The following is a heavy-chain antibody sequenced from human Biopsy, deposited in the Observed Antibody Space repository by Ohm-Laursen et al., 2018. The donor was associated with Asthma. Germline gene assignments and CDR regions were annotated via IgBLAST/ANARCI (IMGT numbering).Heavy chain of an antibody. CDR3: ASDFPKDYVRYNFQF. CDR1: GSTLAVLS. CDR2: HVHEEGGT. Sequence: SGSTLAVLSIHWVRQAPGEGIGWMGGHVHEEGGTVNARRFQGRVTMTEDTSTDTAFMELSSLSSADTAVYYCASDFPKDYVRYNFQFWGQGTLVTVSS. J-gene: IGHJ4*02. V-gene: IGHV1-24*01. D-gene: IGHD4-17*01.